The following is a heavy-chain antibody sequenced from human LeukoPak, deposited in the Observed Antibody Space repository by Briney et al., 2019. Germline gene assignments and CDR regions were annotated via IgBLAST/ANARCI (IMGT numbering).Heavy chain of an antibody. J-gene: IGHJ4*02. V-gene: IGHV3-23*01. CDR3: ARNGIKQLFAAAY. CDR2: ISGIGGRT. CDR1: GFTFSSYA. Sequence: GGSLRLSCAASGFTFSSYAMSWVRQAPVKGLEGVSAISGIGGRTKYADSVKGRFTISRDNSKTTLYLQMNSLRAEDTAVYYCARNGIKQLFAAAYWGQGTLVTVSS. D-gene: IGHD1-1*01.